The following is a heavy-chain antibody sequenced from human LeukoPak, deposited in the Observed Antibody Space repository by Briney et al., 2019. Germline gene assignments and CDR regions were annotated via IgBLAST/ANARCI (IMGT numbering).Heavy chain of an antibody. J-gene: IGHJ3*02. Sequence: GASVKVSCKASGYTFTGYYMHWVRQTPGQGLEWMGWINPNSGGTNYAQKFQGRVTMTRDTSISTAYMELSRLRSDDTAVYYCARDRPFREVGAINDAFDIWGQGTMVTVSS. D-gene: IGHD1-26*01. V-gene: IGHV1-2*02. CDR3: ARDRPFREVGAINDAFDI. CDR1: GYTFTGYY. CDR2: INPNSGGT.